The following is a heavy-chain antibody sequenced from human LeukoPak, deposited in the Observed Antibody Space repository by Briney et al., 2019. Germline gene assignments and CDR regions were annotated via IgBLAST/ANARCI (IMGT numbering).Heavy chain of an antibody. J-gene: IGHJ4*02. D-gene: IGHD2-21*01. Sequence: VGALRLSCAASGFTFRDAWMTWVRQAPGRGLEYSGRIQNLAAGGPTDYAAFVKGRFTISRDDSKSTIYQQMNSLEIGDKDVYYCNSPPDWGQGALVTVSS. V-gene: IGHV3-15*01. CDR3: NSPPD. CDR2: IQNLAAGGPT. CDR1: GFTFRDAW.